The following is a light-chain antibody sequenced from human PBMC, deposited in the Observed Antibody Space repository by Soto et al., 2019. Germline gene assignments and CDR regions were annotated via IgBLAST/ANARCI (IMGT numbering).Light chain of an antibody. V-gene: IGKV1-5*03. Sequence: DIPMTPSPSTLSASVGDRVTITCRASQSISSWLAWYQQKPGKAPKLLIYKASSLASGVPSRFSGSGSGTEFTLTSSSLQPDDLATYYCQQYNSYSRTFGQGTKVEI. CDR1: QSISSW. CDR3: QQYNSYSRT. CDR2: KAS. J-gene: IGKJ1*01.